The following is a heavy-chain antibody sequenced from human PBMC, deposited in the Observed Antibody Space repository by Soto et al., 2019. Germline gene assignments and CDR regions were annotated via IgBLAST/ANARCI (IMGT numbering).Heavy chain of an antibody. CDR1: GYSFAGYW. V-gene: IGHV5-10-1*01. D-gene: IGHD3-22*01. Sequence: ESLKISCKGSGYSFAGYWISWVRQMPGKGLEWMGRIDPSDSYTNYSPSFQGHVTISADKSISTAYLQWSSLKASDTAMYYCARQDPYYYDSSGSRGHFDYWGQGTLVTVSS. CDR3: ARQDPYYYDSSGSRGHFDY. J-gene: IGHJ4*02. CDR2: IDPSDSYT.